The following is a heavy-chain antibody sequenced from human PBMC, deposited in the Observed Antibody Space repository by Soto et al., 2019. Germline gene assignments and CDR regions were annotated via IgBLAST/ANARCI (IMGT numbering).Heavy chain of an antibody. V-gene: IGHV1-69*13. CDR1: GGTFSSYA. CDR3: ASTNIVVVVAATMSRMDV. Sequence: ASLKVSCKASGGTFSSYAISWVRQAPGQGLEWMGGIIPIFGTANYAQKFQGRVTITADESTSTAYMELSSLRSEDTAVYYCASTNIVVVVAATMSRMDVWGQGTTVTVSS. J-gene: IGHJ6*02. D-gene: IGHD2-15*01. CDR2: IIPIFGTA.